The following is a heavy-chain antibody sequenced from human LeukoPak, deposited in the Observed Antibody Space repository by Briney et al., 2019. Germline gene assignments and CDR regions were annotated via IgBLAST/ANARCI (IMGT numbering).Heavy chain of an antibody. D-gene: IGHD4-17*01. CDR1: GYSISSGYY. J-gene: IGHJ3*02. V-gene: IGHV4-38-2*02. Sequence: SETLSLTCTVSGYSISSGYYWGWIRQPPGKGLEWIASIYHGGNTFYNPSLKSRVTISVDTPKDQFALKLSSVTAADTAVYYCARVMTTATTWAFDIWGQGTMVTVSS. CDR3: ARVMTTATTWAFDI. CDR2: IYHGGNT.